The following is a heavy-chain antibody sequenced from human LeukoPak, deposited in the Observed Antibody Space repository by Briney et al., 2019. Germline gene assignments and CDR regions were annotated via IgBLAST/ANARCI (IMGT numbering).Heavy chain of an antibody. Sequence: GGSLRLSCAASGFTFSTYWMSWVRQAPGKGLEWVANINQDGSEKYYVDSVKGRFTISRDNAKNSLHLQMNNLRAEDTAVYYCARDRRDGYNLLDYWGQGTLVTVSS. J-gene: IGHJ4*02. V-gene: IGHV3-7*01. CDR2: INQDGSEK. CDR3: ARDRRDGYNLLDY. D-gene: IGHD5-24*01. CDR1: GFTFSTYW.